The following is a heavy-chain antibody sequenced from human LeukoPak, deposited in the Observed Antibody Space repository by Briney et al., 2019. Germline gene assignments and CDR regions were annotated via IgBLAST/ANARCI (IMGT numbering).Heavy chain of an antibody. J-gene: IGHJ4*02. CDR2: INHCGST. CDR1: GGSFSGYH. V-gene: IGHV4-34*01. D-gene: IGHD6-6*01. CDR3: AKSIAARLGY. Sequence: SETLSLTCAVYGGSFSGYHWSWIRQPPGKGLEWIGEINHCGSTNYNPSLKSRVTISVDTSKNQFSLKLSSVTAADTAVYYCAKSIAARLGYWGQGTLVTVSS.